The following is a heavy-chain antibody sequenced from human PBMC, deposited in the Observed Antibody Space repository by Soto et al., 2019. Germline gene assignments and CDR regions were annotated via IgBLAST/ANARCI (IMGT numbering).Heavy chain of an antibody. J-gene: IGHJ4*02. V-gene: IGHV4-59*11. CDR2: IYYNGNT. CDR3: TRANWYSEY. CDR1: GGSISNHY. Sequence: QVQLQESGPGLVKPSETLSLTCTVSGGSISNHYWSWIRQPPGKGLEWIGYIYYNGNTNYKPSLKSRVTMSVDTSRNQTSLKLTTVTAADTAVYYCTRANWYSEYWGQGTLVTVSS. D-gene: IGHD7-27*01.